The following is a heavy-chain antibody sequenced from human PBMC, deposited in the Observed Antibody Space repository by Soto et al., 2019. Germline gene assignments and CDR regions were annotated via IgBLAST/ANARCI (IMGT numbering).Heavy chain of an antibody. CDR2: INHSVST. D-gene: IGHD2-2*01. V-gene: IGHV4-34*01. CDR1: VGSFSDFY. J-gene: IGHJ3*02. Sequence: QVQLQQWGAGLLKPSETLSLTCAVYVGSFSDFYWNFIHQPPGKGLEWIGEINHSVSTNYNPSFRSLVTISIDTSKNQFSLKLRSVTAADTAVYFCARGPRVVWVVPTAQRDVFDIWGQGTVVTVSS. CDR3: ARGPRVVWVVPTAQRDVFDI.